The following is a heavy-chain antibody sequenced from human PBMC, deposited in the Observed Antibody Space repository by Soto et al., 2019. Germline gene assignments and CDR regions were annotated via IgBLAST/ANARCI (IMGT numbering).Heavy chain of an antibody. Sequence: KTSETLSLTCTVSGGSVSSGDYFWSWLRQSPGKRLEWIAYIYYSGSTNYNPSLKSRATISVDTSKSQVSLTLTSMTAADAALYYCARSPHYYY. V-gene: IGHV4-61*08. CDR2: IYYSGST. CDR1: GGSVSSGDYF. CDR3: ARSPHYYY. J-gene: IGHJ4*01. D-gene: IGHD3-10*01.